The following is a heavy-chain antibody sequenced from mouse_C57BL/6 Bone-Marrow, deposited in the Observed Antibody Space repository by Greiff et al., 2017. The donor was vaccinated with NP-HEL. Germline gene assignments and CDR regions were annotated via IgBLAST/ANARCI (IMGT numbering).Heavy chain of an antibody. Sequence: EVKLMESGGDLVKPGGSLKLSCAASGFTFSSYGMSWVRQTPDKRLEWVATISRGGSYTYYPDSVKGRFTLSRVNATTTPYLQLSRLKSEDTAMYYCARHPYYSNYCYFAVGGTGTTVTVSA. CDR1: GFTFSSYG. CDR2: ISRGGSYT. J-gene: IGHJ1*03. D-gene: IGHD2-5*01. CDR3: ARHPYYSNYCYFAV. V-gene: IGHV5-6*01.